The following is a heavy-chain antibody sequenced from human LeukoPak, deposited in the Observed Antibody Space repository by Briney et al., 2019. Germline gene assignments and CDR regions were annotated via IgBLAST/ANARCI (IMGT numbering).Heavy chain of an antibody. CDR1: GYTFTDYW. V-gene: IGHV1-2*02. CDR3: APTNNLYYYFDY. Sequence: ASVKVSCKASGYTFTDYWMHWVRQAPGQGLEWMGWINPNSGVTKIAQKFQGRVTMTRDTSMSTAFLELTSLRSDDTAVYFCAPTNNLYYYFDYWGQGTLVTVSS. J-gene: IGHJ4*02. D-gene: IGHD1-1*01. CDR2: INPNSGVT.